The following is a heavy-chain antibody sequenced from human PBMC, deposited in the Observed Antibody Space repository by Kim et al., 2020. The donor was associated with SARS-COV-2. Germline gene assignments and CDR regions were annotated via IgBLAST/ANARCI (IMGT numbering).Heavy chain of an antibody. CDR3: ARGATMITRIGGYAFDI. J-gene: IGHJ3*02. V-gene: IGHV4-30-2*01. CDR1: GGSISSGGYS. CDR2: IYHSGST. D-gene: IGHD3-22*01. Sequence: SETLSLTCAVSGGSISSGGYSWSWIRQPPGKGLEWIGYIYHSGSTYYNPSLKSRVTISVDRSKNQFSLKLSSVTAADTAVYYCARGATMITRIGGYAFDIWGQGTMVTVSS.